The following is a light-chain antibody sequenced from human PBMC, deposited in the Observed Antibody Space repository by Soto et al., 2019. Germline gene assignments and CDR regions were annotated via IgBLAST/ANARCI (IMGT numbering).Light chain of an antibody. CDR3: MQPLHTPWT. CDR2: LGS. CDR1: QSLLHSNGYNY. V-gene: IGKV2-28*01. Sequence: DIVMPQSPLSLPVPPGAPASIYCRLSQSLLHSNGYNYLDWYLQKSGQSPQLLIYLGSTRASGVPDRFNGSGSGTDFTLKIRRVEAEDVGVYYCMQPLHTPWTFGQGTKVDIK. J-gene: IGKJ1*01.